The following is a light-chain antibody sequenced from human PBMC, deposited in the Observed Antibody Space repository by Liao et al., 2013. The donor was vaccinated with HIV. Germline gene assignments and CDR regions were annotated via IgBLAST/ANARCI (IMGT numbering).Light chain of an antibody. J-gene: IGLJ1*01. CDR1: KLGDKY. CDR2: QDK. Sequence: SYDLAQPPSVSVSPGQTASITCSGDKLGDKYTNWYQQKPGQAPIVVIYQDKKRPSGIPERFSGSNSGNTATLIISGTQSMDEADYYCQAWDTNTAVFGPGTRVTVL. CDR3: QAWDTNTAV. V-gene: IGLV3-1*01.